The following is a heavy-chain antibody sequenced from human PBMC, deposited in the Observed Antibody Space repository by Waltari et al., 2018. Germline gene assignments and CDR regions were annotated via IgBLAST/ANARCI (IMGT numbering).Heavy chain of an antibody. Sequence: QVQLRESGPGLVKSSETLSLTCSVSGDSLGTNSWSWIRQSPGKGLEWIGYVQSSGRTDYNPSFRGRVTMSADASKNQFSLTLKSLTAADTATYFCARALWRVGTRGDFFDIWGRGTTVTVS. D-gene: IGHD1-7*01. CDR3: ARALWRVGTRGDFFDI. V-gene: IGHV4-59*01. J-gene: IGHJ3*02. CDR2: VQSSGRT. CDR1: GDSLGTNS.